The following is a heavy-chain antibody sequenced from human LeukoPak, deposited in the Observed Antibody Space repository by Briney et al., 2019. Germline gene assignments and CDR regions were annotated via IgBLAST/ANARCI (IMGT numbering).Heavy chain of an antibody. CDR1: GGSISSSSYY. D-gene: IGHD5-24*01. CDR3: ARRRDGYNNFDY. J-gene: IGHJ4*02. CDR2: IYYSGST. V-gene: IGHV4-39*07. Sequence: PSETLSLTCTVSGGSISSSSYYRGWIRQPPGKGLEWIGSIYYSGSTYYNPSLKSRVTISVDTSKNQFSLKLSSVTAADTAVYYCARRRDGYNNFDYWGQGTLVTVSS.